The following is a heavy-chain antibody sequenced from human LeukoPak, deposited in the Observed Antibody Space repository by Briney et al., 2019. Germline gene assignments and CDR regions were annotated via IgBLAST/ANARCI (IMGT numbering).Heavy chain of an antibody. CDR1: GYSISSGYY. D-gene: IGHD1-26*01. CDR3: ARRLVGAKDFDY. Sequence: SETLSLTCTVSGYSISSGYYWGWIRQPPGKGLEWIGSIYHSGSTYYNTSLKSRVTISVDTSKNQFSLKLSSVTAADTAVYYCARRLVGAKDFDYWGQGTLVTVSS. J-gene: IGHJ4*02. CDR2: IYHSGST. V-gene: IGHV4-38-2*02.